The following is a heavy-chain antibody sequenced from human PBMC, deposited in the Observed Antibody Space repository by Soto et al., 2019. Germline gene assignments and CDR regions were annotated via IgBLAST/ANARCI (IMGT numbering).Heavy chain of an antibody. CDR2: INHSGST. CDR1: GGSIRDYY. V-gene: IGHV4-34*01. Sequence: PSETLSLTCTVSGGSIRDYYWSWFRQPPGKGLEWIGEINHSGSTNYNPSLKSRVTISVDTSKNQFSLRLSSVTAADTDVYYCAGGWGRIFDYWGQGTLVTVSS. D-gene: IGHD7-27*01. CDR3: AGGWGRIFDY. J-gene: IGHJ4*02.